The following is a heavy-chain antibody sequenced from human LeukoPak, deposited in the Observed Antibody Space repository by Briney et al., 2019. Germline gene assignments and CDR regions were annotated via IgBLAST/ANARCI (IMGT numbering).Heavy chain of an antibody. J-gene: IGHJ4*02. CDR1: GLTFSSYS. D-gene: IGHD5-18*01. V-gene: IGHV3-21*01. CDR3: ARGYSYGYGGGNDFDY. Sequence: GGSLRLSCAASGLTFSSYSMNWVRQAPGKGLEWVSSISSSSSYIYYADSVKGRFTISRDNAKNSLYLQMNSLRAEDTAVYYCARGYSYGYGGGNDFDYWGQGTLVTVSS. CDR2: ISSSSSYI.